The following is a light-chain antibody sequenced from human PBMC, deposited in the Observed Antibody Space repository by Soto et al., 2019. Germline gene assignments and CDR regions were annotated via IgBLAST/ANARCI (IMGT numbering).Light chain of an antibody. J-gene: IGLJ1*01. V-gene: IGLV2-23*02. CDR1: SSDVATYNR. Sequence: QSALTRPASVSGAAGQAITITCTGTSSDVATYNRVSWYQHHPGKAPKLLISEVIKRPSGVSNRFSGSKSGNTASLTTSGLQAEDEAAYYCCSYTNTGTFVFGSGTKVTVL. CDR2: EVI. CDR3: CSYTNTGTFV.